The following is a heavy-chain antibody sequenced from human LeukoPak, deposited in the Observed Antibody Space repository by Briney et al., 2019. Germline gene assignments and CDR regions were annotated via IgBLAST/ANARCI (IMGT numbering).Heavy chain of an antibody. Sequence: GASVKVSCKSSGYIFTSYGISWVRQAPGQGLEWMGWISPYNGNTNYAQKLQGRVTMTTDTSTSTAYMELRSLRSDDTAVYYCARDSRWLQSLDYWGQGTLVTVSS. CDR2: ISPYNGNT. CDR3: ARDSRWLQSLDY. D-gene: IGHD5-24*01. CDR1: GYIFTSYG. J-gene: IGHJ4*02. V-gene: IGHV1-18*01.